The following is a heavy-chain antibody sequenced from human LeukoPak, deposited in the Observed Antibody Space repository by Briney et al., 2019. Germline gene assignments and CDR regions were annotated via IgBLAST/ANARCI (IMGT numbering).Heavy chain of an antibody. CDR2: IAYDGSRA. CDR1: GFTFGGYG. V-gene: IGHV3-33*01. J-gene: IGHJ4*02. D-gene: IGHD1-14*01. Sequence: PGRSLRLSCAGSGFTFGGYGMHWFRQTPGKGLEWVAVIAYDGSRAFYADSVKGRFTISRDNSKNTMSVQMDDLRAEDTAVYYCTRYNNDHFDYWGQGTLATASS. CDR3: TRYNNDHFDY.